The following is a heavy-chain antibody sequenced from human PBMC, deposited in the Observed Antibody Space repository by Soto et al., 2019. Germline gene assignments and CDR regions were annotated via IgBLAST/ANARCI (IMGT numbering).Heavy chain of an antibody. D-gene: IGHD3-16*01. CDR2: IYWDDDP. CDR1: GFSFSADGVG. J-gene: IGHJ3*01. V-gene: IGHV2-5*02. CDR3: AHAFGGTSWPNDAFDV. Sequence: QITLKESGPTLVKPTQTLTLTCIFSGFSFSADGVGVGWIRQPPGKALEWLALIYWDDDPRYRPSLKSRLTITKDSSKNQVVLTMTNMDPLDTATYYCAHAFGGTSWPNDAFDVWGQGTVVTVSS.